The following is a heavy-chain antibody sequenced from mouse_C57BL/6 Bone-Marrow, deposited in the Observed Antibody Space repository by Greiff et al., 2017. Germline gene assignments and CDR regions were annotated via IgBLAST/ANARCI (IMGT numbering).Heavy chain of an antibody. D-gene: IGHD2-2*01. Sequence: QVQLQQSGAELVRPGTSVKVSCKASGYAFTNYLIEWVKQRPGQGLEWIGVINPGSGGTNYNEKFKGKATLTADKSSSTAYMQRSSLTSEDSAVYFCARSGGLRRAWFAYWGQGTLVTVSA. J-gene: IGHJ3*01. CDR1: GYAFTNYL. CDR2: INPGSGGT. V-gene: IGHV1-54*01. CDR3: ARSGGLRRAWFAY.